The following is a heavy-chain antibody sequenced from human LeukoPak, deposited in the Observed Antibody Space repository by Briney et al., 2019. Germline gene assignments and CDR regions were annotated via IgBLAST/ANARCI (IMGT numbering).Heavy chain of an antibody. CDR2: IYSGGST. CDR3: ARDPTAVTTNTYA. Sequence: GGSLRLSCAASGFTVSSNYMSWVRQAPGKGLEWVSVIYSGGSTYYADSVKGRFTISRDNSKNTLYLQMNSLRVEDTAVYYCARDPTAVTTNTYAWGQGTLVTVSS. V-gene: IGHV3-66*01. J-gene: IGHJ5*02. CDR1: GFTVSSNY. D-gene: IGHD1-1*01.